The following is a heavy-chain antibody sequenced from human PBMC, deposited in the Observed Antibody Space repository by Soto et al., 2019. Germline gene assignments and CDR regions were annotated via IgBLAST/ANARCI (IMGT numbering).Heavy chain of an antibody. D-gene: IGHD3-10*01. V-gene: IGHV3-15*07. CDR1: GFTFSNAW. J-gene: IGHJ6*02. Sequence: GGSLRLSCAASGFTFSNAWMNWVRQAPGKGLEWVGRIKSKTDGGTTDYAAPVKGRFTISRDDSKNTLYLQMNSLKTEDTAVYYCTTDLEGTSPGYYYYGMDVWGQGTTVTVSS. CDR3: TTDLEGTSPGYYYYGMDV. CDR2: IKSKTDGGTT.